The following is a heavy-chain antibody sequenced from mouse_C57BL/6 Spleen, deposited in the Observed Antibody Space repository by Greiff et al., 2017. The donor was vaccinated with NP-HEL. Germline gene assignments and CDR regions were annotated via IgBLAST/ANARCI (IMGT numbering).Heavy chain of an antibody. Sequence: QVQLQQPGAELVKPGASVKLSCKASGYTFTSYWMHWVKQRPGQGLEWIGMIHPNSGSTNYNEKFKSKATLTVDKSSSTAYMQLSSLTSEDSAVYYCARQDYGSNHWFAYWGQGTLVTVSA. CDR3: ARQDYGSNHWFAY. CDR2: IHPNSGST. D-gene: IGHD1-1*01. CDR1: GYTFTSYW. J-gene: IGHJ3*01. V-gene: IGHV1-64*01.